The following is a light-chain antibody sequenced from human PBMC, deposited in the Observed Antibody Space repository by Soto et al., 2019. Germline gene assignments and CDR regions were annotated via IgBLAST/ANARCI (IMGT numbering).Light chain of an antibody. J-gene: IGKJ1*01. CDR3: QQSYSTPWT. Sequence: IPMTQSPSSVSASVGDRVIIICRASQGITTSLAWYQQKQGTAPKLLIYAASSLQSGVPSRFSGSGSGTDFTITISSLQPEDFETYYRQQSYSTPWTFGQGTKVDIK. CDR2: AAS. V-gene: IGKV1-12*01. CDR1: QGITTS.